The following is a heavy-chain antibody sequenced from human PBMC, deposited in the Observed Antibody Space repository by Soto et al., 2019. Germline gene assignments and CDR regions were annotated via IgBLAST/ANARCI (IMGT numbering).Heavy chain of an antibody. D-gene: IGHD3-3*01. CDR2: INHSGST. CDR1: GGSFSGYY. CDR3: ARRITIFGVVIKYYYYYGIDV. J-gene: IGHJ6*02. Sequence: SETLSLTCAVYGGSFSGYYWSWIRQPPGKGLEWIGEINHSGSTNYNPSLKSRVTISVDTSKNQFSLKLSSVTAADTAVYYCARRITIFGVVIKYYYYYGIDVWGQGTTVTVSS. V-gene: IGHV4-34*01.